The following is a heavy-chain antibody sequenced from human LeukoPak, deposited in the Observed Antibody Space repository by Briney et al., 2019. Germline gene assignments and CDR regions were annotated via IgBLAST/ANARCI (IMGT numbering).Heavy chain of an antibody. D-gene: IGHD1-14*01. J-gene: IGHJ3*02. CDR2: THYSGDI. V-gene: IGHV4-59*08. CDR3: ARQPGGTAAFDI. CDR1: GASIDSYY. Sequence: SETLSLTCTVSGASIDSYYWSWIRQPPGKGLEWIGYTHYSGDIKYNPSLKSRLTISVDTSKNEFSLALTSVTAADTALYYCARQPGGTAAFDIWDQGTMVTVSA.